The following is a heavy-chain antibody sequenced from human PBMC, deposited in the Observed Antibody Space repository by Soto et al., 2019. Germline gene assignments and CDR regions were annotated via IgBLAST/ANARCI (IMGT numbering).Heavy chain of an antibody. CDR3: AKGDQPVAYSLGDD. Sequence: PGGSLRLSCVASGFSFSIYAMGWVLQSPGKGLEWVSAITSSGVTTYYADSVKGRFTISRDNSKNTVYLQMNSLRGEDTAVFFCAKGDQPVAYSLGDDGGVGTLV. CDR1: GFSFSIYA. V-gene: IGHV3-23*01. CDR2: ITSSGVTT. J-gene: IGHJ4*02. D-gene: IGHD2-2*01.